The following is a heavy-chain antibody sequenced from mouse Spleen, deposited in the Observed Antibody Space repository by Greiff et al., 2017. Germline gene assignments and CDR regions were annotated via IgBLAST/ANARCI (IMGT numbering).Heavy chain of an antibody. CDR3: ARGNWDGFFFDY. Sequence: QVQLQQPGAELVMPGASVKLSCKASGYTFTSYWMHWVKQRPGQGLEWIGEIDPSDSYTNYNQKFKGKATLTVDKSSSTAYMQLSSLTSEDSAVYYCARGNWDGFFFDYWGQGTTLTVSS. J-gene: IGHJ2*01. CDR2: IDPSDSYT. CDR1: GYTFTSYW. D-gene: IGHD4-1*01. V-gene: IGHV1-69*01.